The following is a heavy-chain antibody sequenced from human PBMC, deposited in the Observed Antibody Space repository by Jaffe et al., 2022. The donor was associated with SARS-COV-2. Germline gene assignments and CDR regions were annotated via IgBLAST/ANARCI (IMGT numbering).Heavy chain of an antibody. CDR2: IYYSGST. J-gene: IGHJ6*03. CDR3: ARRITVTTSDYYYYYYMDV. V-gene: IGHV4-59*01. Sequence: QVQLQESGPGLVKPSETLSLTCTVSGGSISSYYWSWIRQPPGKGLEWIGYIYYSGSTNYNPSLKSRVTISVDTSKNQFSLKLSSVTAADTAVYYCARRITVTTSDYYYYYYMDVWGKGTTVTVSS. D-gene: IGHD4-17*01. CDR1: GGSISSYY.